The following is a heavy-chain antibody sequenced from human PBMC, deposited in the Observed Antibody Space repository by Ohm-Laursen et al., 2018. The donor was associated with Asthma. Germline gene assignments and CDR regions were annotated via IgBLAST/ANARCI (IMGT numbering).Heavy chain of an antibody. Sequence: TLSLTCTVSGGSISSGGYYWTWIRQHPGKGLEWIGYIYYSGSTYYNPSLKSRVTISVDTSKNQFSLKLSSVTAADTAVYYCARDRYYDFWSGYPHYYYYGMDVWGQGTTVTVSS. CDR3: ARDRYYDFWSGYPHYYYYGMDV. D-gene: IGHD3-3*01. J-gene: IGHJ6*02. CDR1: GGSISSGGYY. CDR2: IYYSGST. V-gene: IGHV4-31*03.